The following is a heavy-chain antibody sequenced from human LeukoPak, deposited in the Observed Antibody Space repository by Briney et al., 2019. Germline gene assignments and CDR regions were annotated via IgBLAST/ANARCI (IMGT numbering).Heavy chain of an antibody. CDR3: ARGHEWELPTILPGDY. CDR2: IYTTGST. Sequence: SETLSLTCTVSGGSISSGSYYWSWIRQPAGKGLEWIGHIYTTGSTNYNPSLKSRVTISVDTSKNQFSLKLSSVTAADTAVYYCARGHEWELPTILPGDYWGQGTLVTVSS. CDR1: GGSISSGSYY. D-gene: IGHD1-26*01. V-gene: IGHV4-61*09. J-gene: IGHJ4*02.